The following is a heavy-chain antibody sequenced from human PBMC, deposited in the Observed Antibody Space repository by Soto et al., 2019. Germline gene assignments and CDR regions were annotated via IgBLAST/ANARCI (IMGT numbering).Heavy chain of an antibody. Sequence: GGSLRLSCAASGFTFSSYAMHWVRQAPGKGLEWVAVISYDGSNKYYADSVKGRFTISRDNSKKTLYLQMSSLRAEDTAVYYCARAAGDFWSGPSYYYYGMDVWGQGTTVTVSS. V-gene: IGHV3-30-3*01. J-gene: IGHJ6*02. CDR2: ISYDGSNK. CDR1: GFTFSSYA. CDR3: ARAAGDFWSGPSYYYYGMDV. D-gene: IGHD3-3*01.